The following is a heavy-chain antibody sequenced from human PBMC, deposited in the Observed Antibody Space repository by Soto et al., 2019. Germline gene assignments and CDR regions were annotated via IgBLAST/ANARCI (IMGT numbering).Heavy chain of an antibody. CDR2: INPSGGST. D-gene: IGHD3-3*01. CDR1: GYTFTSYY. J-gene: IGHJ6*02. Sequence: AAVKVSCKASGYTFTSYYMHWVRQAPGRGLEWMGIINPSGGSTSYAQKFQGRVTMTRDTSTSTVYMELSSLRSEDTAVYYCARDLSLTHYDFWSGYYTLSGDYGMDVWGQGTTVTVSS. V-gene: IGHV1-46*01. CDR3: ARDLSLTHYDFWSGYYTLSGDYGMDV.